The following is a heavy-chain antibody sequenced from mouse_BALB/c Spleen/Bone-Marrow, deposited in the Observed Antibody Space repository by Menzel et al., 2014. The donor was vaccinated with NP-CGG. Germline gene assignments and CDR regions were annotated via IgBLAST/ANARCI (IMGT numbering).Heavy chain of an antibody. CDR2: IWAGGST. J-gene: IGHJ2*01. D-gene: IGHD2-12*01. Sequence: QVQLQQSGPGLVAPSQSLSITCTVSGFSLTSYALHWVRQPPGKGLEWLGVIWAGGSTNYNSALMSRLNISKDNSKSXVFLKMNSLQTDDTAVYYCARDYGYYKDVGDYWGQGTTLTVSS. CDR1: GFSLTSYA. CDR3: ARDYGYYKDVGDY. V-gene: IGHV2-9*02.